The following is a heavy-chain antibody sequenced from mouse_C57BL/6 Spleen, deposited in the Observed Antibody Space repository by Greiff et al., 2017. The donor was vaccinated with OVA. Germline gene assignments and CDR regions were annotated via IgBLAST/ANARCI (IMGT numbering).Heavy chain of an antibody. J-gene: IGHJ2*01. CDR2: IYPSDSET. CDR1: GYTFTSYW. Sequence: VQLQQPGAELVRPGSSVKLSCKASGYTFTSYWMDWVKQRPGQGLEWIGNIYPSDSETHYNQKFKDKATLTVDKSSSTAYMQLSSLTSEDSAVYYCARRGTVVALYYFDYWGQGTTLTVSS. V-gene: IGHV1-61*01. D-gene: IGHD1-1*01. CDR3: ARRGTVVALYYFDY.